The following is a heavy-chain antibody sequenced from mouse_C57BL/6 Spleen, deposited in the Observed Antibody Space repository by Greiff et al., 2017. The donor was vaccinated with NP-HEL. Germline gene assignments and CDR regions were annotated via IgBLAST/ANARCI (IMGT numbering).Heavy chain of an antibody. CDR2: IYPGSGST. J-gene: IGHJ4*01. Sequence: QVQLQQPGAELVKPGASVKMSCKASGYTFTSYWITWVKQRPGQGLEWIGDIYPGSGSTNYNEKFKSKATLTVDTSSNTAYMQLSSLTSEDSAVYYCARRNPYYYAMDYWGQGASVTVSS. CDR1: GYTFTSYW. V-gene: IGHV1-55*01. CDR3: ARRNPYYYAMDY.